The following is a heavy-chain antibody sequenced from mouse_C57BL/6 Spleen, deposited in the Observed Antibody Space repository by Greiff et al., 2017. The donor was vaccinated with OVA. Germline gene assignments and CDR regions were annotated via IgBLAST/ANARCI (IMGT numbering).Heavy chain of an antibody. D-gene: IGHD1-1*01. Sequence: LEESGPELVKPGASVKISCKASGYSFTDYNMNWVKQSNGKSLEWIGVINPNYGTTSYNQKFKSKATLTVDQSSSTAYMQLNSLTSEDSAVYYCASSSGNYFDYWGQGTTLTVSS. J-gene: IGHJ2*01. CDR3: ASSSGNYFDY. V-gene: IGHV1-39*01. CDR1: GYSFTDYN. CDR2: INPNYGTT.